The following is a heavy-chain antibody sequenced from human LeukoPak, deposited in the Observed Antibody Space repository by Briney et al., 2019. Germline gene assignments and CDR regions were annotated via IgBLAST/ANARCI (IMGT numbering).Heavy chain of an antibody. D-gene: IGHD4-17*01. J-gene: IGHJ4*02. CDR2: IRYDGSNK. CDR1: GFTFSSYG. CDR3: AREADYGDYLDY. Sequence: GGSLRLSCAASGFTFSSYGMHWVRQAPGKGLGWVAFIRYDGSNKYYADSVKGRFTISRDNSNNTLYLQMNSLRAEDTAVYYCAREADYGDYLDYWGQGTLVTVSS. V-gene: IGHV3-30*02.